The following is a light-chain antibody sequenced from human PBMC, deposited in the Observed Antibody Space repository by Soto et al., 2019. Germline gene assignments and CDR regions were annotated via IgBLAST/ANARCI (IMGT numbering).Light chain of an antibody. Sequence: EIVLTQSPGTLSLSPGERATLSCRASQSVSSSYLAWYQQKPGQAPRLLIYGASGRATGIPDRFSGSGYGTDFTLTISRLEPEDFAVYYCQQYGSSPPVTFGQGTRLEIK. CDR1: QSVSSSY. J-gene: IGKJ5*01. V-gene: IGKV3-20*01. CDR2: GAS. CDR3: QQYGSSPPVT.